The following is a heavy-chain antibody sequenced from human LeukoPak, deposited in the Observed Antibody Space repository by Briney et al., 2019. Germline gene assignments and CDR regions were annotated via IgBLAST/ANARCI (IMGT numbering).Heavy chain of an antibody. Sequence: GASVKVSCKASGYTFTGYYMHWVRQAPGQGLEWMGWIKPNSGGTNYAQKFQGRVSMTRDTSISTAYMELSRLRSDDTAVYYCARARGDIVVVPAAIWFDPWGQRTLVTVSS. D-gene: IGHD2-2*01. J-gene: IGHJ5*02. V-gene: IGHV1-2*02. CDR2: IKPNSGGT. CDR3: ARARGDIVVVPAAIWFDP. CDR1: GYTFTGYY.